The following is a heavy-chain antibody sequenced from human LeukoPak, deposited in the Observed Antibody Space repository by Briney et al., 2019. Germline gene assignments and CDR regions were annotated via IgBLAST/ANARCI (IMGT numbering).Heavy chain of an antibody. D-gene: IGHD5-18*01. CDR2: IYTSGST. V-gene: IGHV4-4*07. CDR3: AREAAANHFDY. CDR1: GGSTSSYY. Sequence: SETLSLTCTVSGGSTSSYYWSWIRQPAGKGLEWIGRIYTSGSTDYNPSLKSRVSMSVDTSKNQFSLKPSSVTAADTAVYYCAREAAANHFDYWGQGTLVTVSS. J-gene: IGHJ4*02.